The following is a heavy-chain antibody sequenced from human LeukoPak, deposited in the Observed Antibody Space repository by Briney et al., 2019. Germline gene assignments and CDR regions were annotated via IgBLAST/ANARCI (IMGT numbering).Heavy chain of an antibody. D-gene: IGHD1-1*01. V-gene: IGHV7-4-1*02. Sequence: ASVKVSCKASGYTFTNYAMNWVRQAPGQGLEWMGWINTNTGNPTYGQGFTGRFVFSLDTSVSTAYLQISSLKAEDTAVYYCARDRKVGQLERRNYFDYWGQGTLVTVSS. CDR1: GYTFTNYA. CDR2: INTNTGNP. J-gene: IGHJ4*02. CDR3: ARDRKVGQLERRNYFDY.